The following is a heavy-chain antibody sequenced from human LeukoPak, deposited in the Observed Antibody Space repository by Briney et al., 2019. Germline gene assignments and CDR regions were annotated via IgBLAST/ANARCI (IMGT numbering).Heavy chain of an antibody. CDR2: IYTTGTT. D-gene: IGHD1-26*01. J-gene: IGHJ4*02. CDR3: GRQGYTGSHYFIDF. Sequence: TETLSLTCTVSSGSISSYHWGWVRQPPGKGLEWIGRIYTTGTTHYNPSLKSRLTMSVDTSTNQFSLNLTSVTAADTAVYYCGRQGYTGSHYFIDFWSQGTLVAVS. V-gene: IGHV4-4*07. CDR1: SGSISSYH.